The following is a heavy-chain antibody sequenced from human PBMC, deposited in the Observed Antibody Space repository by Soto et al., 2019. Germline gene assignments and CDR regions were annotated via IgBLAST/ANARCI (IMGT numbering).Heavy chain of an antibody. D-gene: IGHD2-15*01. V-gene: IGHV4-59*01. CDR1: GGSLSSNY. CDR2: VYSSGST. CDR3: GGELSY. Sequence: QVQLQESGPRLVKPSETLSVTCTVSGGSLSSNYWTWIRQPPGKGLEWLGYVYSSGSTNSNPSLKSRISISVDTSKNQLSLKLKSVTAADTAIYYCGGELSYWGPGALVTVSS. J-gene: IGHJ4*02.